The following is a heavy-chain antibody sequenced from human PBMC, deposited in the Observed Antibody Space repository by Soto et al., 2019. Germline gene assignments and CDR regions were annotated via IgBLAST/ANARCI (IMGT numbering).Heavy chain of an antibody. CDR3: ARARIAVAPIDY. D-gene: IGHD6-19*01. CDR1: GGSISTYF. V-gene: IGHV4-59*01. Sequence: SETLSLTCTFSGGSISTYFWSWIRQPPGRGLEWIGYVYYTGSTNYNPSLKSRVTMSVDTSKNQFSLQLTSVTAADTAIYYCARARIAVAPIDYWGQGTLVTVSS. CDR2: VYYTGST. J-gene: IGHJ4*02.